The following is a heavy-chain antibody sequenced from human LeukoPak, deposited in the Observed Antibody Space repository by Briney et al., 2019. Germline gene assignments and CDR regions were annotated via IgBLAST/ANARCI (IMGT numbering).Heavy chain of an antibody. Sequence: GGSLRLSCAASAFTFTTYSMNWVRQAPGKGLEWVSYISSGSSTIYYADSVKGRFTISRDNAKNSLYLQMNSVRDDDTAVYYCARLLTIVGATPADYWGQGTLVTVSS. V-gene: IGHV3-48*02. CDR1: AFTFTTYS. CDR2: ISSGSSTI. J-gene: IGHJ4*02. CDR3: ARLLTIVGATPADY. D-gene: IGHD1-26*01.